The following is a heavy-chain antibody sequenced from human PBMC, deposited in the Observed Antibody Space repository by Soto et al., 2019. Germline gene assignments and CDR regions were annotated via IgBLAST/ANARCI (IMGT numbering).Heavy chain of an antibody. Sequence: SSTXCLTCTVSVYSISTGCHCYKWMRQVPGNGLDWIGYVYYSGATHYTPSLRAPATISRDTSKNQFSLRLISVTAADTALYYCARAKDMKKNVWGLWGQGIQV. D-gene: IGHD3-16*01. CDR1: VYSISTGCHC. V-gene: IGHV4-31*01. CDR3: ARAKDMKKNVWGL. CDR2: VYYSGAT. J-gene: IGHJ4*02.